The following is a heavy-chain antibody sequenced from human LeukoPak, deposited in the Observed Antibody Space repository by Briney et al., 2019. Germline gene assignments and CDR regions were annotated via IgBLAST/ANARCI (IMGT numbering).Heavy chain of an antibody. CDR1: GGSIRSYY. V-gene: IGHV4-59*08. CDR3: ARHAAVEGSSGWSPLWWFDP. CDR2: MHHSGST. D-gene: IGHD6-19*01. Sequence: SETLSLTCTVSGGSIRSYYWSWIRQPPGKGLEWIGYMHHSGSTKHNPYLKSRVTISVDTSKSQFSLKLSSVTAADTAVYYCARHAAVEGSSGWSPLWWFDPWGQGTLVT. J-gene: IGHJ5*02.